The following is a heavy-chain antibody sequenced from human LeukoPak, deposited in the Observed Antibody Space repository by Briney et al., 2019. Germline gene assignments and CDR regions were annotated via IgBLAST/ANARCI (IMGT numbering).Heavy chain of an antibody. CDR2: IIPIFGTA. CDR1: GGTFSSYA. CDR3: ARDKSGRGNLFYY. J-gene: IGHJ4*02. D-gene: IGHD1-14*01. V-gene: IGHV1-69*05. Sequence: SVKVSRKASGGTFSSYAISWVRQAPGQGLEWMGGIIPIFGTANYAQKFQGRVTITTDESTSTAYMELSRLRSDDTAVYYCARDKSGRGNLFYYWGQGTLVTVSS.